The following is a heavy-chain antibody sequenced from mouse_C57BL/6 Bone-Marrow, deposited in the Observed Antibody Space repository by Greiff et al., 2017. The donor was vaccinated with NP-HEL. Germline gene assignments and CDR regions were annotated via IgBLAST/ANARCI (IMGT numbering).Heavy chain of an antibody. CDR2: IWSGGST. V-gene: IGHV2-2*01. J-gene: IGHJ4*01. D-gene: IGHD2-4*01. Sequence: VKLVESGPGLVQPSQSLSITCTVSGFSLTSYGVHWVRQSPGKGLEWLGVIWSGGSTDYNAAFISRLSISKDNSKSQVFFKMNSLQADDTAIYYCARNYYDYDGGGYYAMDYWGQGTSVTVSS. CDR3: ARNYYDYDGGGYYAMDY. CDR1: GFSLTSYG.